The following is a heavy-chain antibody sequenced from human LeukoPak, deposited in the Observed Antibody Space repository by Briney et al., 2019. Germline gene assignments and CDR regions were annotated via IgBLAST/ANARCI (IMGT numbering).Heavy chain of an antibody. CDR3: AKATRLGSYDFWSGYLDY. V-gene: IGHV3-23*01. Sequence: GGSLRLSCAASGFTFSSYAMSWVRQAPGKGLEWVSAISGSGGSTYYADSVKGRFTISRDNSKNTLYLQMNSLRAEDTAVYYCAKATRLGSYDFWSGYLDYWGQGTLVTVSS. CDR1: GFTFSSYA. J-gene: IGHJ4*02. D-gene: IGHD3-3*01. CDR2: ISGSGGST.